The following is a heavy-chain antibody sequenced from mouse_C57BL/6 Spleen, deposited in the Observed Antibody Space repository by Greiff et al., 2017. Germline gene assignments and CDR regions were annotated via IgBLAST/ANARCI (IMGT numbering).Heavy chain of an antibody. Sequence: QVQLQQPGAELVKPGASVKLSCKASGYTFTSYWMHWVRQRPGQGLEWIGMIHPNSGSTNYNEKFKSKATLTVDKSSSTAYMQLSSLTSEDSAVYYCARWGYRGARDYWGQGTSVTVSS. CDR1: GYTFTSYW. CDR3: ARWGYRGARDY. CDR2: IHPNSGST. D-gene: IGHD2-12*01. V-gene: IGHV1-64*01. J-gene: IGHJ4*01.